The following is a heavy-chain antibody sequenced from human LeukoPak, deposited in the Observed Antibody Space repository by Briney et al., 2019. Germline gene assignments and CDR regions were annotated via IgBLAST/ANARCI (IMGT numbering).Heavy chain of an antibody. Sequence: SVKVSCKASGGTFSSYAISWVRQAPGQGLEWMGGIIPIFGTANYAQKFQGRVTITADESTSTAYMELSSLRSEDTAVYYCARDQDSSSWRPWPYHYYGMDVWGQGTTVTVSS. CDR3: ARDQDSSSWRPWPYHYYGMDV. D-gene: IGHD6-13*01. CDR1: GGTFSSYA. V-gene: IGHV1-69*13. J-gene: IGHJ6*02. CDR2: IIPIFGTA.